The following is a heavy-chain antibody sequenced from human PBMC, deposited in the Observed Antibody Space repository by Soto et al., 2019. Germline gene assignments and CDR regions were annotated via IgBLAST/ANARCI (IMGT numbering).Heavy chain of an antibody. CDR1: GGSFSGYY. J-gene: IGHJ6*02. D-gene: IGHD3-10*01. V-gene: IGHV4-34*01. CDR2: INHSGST. Sequence: QVSLQQWGAGLSKPSETLSLTCAVYGGSFSGYYWSWIRQPPGKGLEWIGEINHSGSTNCNPSLTSRVTISVDPSKNQISLRLSSVTAADTAVYYCARGFDYYGSGTNGMDVWGQGTTVTVSS. CDR3: ARGFDYYGSGTNGMDV.